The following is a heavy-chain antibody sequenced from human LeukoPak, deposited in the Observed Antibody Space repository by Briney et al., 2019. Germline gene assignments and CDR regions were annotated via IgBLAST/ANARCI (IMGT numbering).Heavy chain of an antibody. D-gene: IGHD6-19*01. J-gene: IGHJ4*02. CDR3: ARGRMAGTYVFDY. V-gene: IGHV1-69*13. CDR1: GDTFSSYA. CDR2: IIPIFGTA. Sequence: ASVKVSCKASGDTFSSYAISWVRQAPGQGLEWMGGIIPIFGTANYAQKFQGRVTITADESTSTAYMEQSSLRSEDTAVYYCARGRMAGTYVFDYWGQGTLVTVSS.